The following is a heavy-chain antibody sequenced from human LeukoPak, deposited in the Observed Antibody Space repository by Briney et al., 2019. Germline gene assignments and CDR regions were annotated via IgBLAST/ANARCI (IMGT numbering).Heavy chain of an antibody. V-gene: IGHV3-30-3*01. CDR3: ARDRRLYSSANEDY. D-gene: IGHD6-25*01. CDR1: GFTFSSYA. Sequence: PGGSLRLSCAASGFTFSSYAMHWVRQAPGKGLEWVAVISYDGSNKYYADSVKGRFTISRDNSKNTLYLQMNSLRAEDTAVYYCARDRRLYSSANEDYWGQGTLVTVSS. CDR2: ISYDGSNK. J-gene: IGHJ4*02.